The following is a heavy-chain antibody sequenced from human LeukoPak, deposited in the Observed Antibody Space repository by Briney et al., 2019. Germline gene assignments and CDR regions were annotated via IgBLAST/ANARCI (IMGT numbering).Heavy chain of an antibody. D-gene: IGHD6-13*01. V-gene: IGHV3-11*06. Sequence: PGGSLRLSCAASGFTFSDYYMSWIRQAPGKGLEWVSYISSSSSYTNYADSVKGRFTISRDNAKNSLYLQMNSLRAGDTAVYYCARERGYSSSWYRLDYWGQGTLVTVSS. CDR1: GFTFSDYY. CDR2: ISSSSSYT. J-gene: IGHJ4*02. CDR3: ARERGYSSSWYRLDY.